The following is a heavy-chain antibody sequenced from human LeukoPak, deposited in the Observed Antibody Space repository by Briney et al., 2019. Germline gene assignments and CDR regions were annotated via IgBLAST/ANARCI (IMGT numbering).Heavy chain of an antibody. D-gene: IGHD3-10*01. CDR1: GFTFSSYG. CDR3: AKDTPGFGGDDFVH. Sequence: GGSLRLSCAASGFTFSSYGMHWVRQAPGKGLEWVAFTQTDGGNQFYADSVEGRFTVSRDNSKNTLYLQMSSLRTDDTAVYYCAKDTPGFGGDDFVHWGQGTLVTVSS. V-gene: IGHV3-30*02. CDR2: TQTDGGNQ. J-gene: IGHJ4*02.